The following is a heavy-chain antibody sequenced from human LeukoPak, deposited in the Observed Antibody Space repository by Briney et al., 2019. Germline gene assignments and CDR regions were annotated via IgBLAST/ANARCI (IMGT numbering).Heavy chain of an antibody. CDR2: IYSGDIT. D-gene: IGHD1-26*01. CDR1: GFTVSSNY. Sequence: GGSLRLSCAASGFTVSSNYMSWVRQAPGKGLEWVSVIYSGDITYYADSVKGRFTISRDNSKNTLYLQMNSLRAEDTAVYYCASSGVVGATDDYYYYGMEVWGQGTTVTV. CDR3: ASSGVVGATDDYYYYGMEV. J-gene: IGHJ6*02. V-gene: IGHV3-53*01.